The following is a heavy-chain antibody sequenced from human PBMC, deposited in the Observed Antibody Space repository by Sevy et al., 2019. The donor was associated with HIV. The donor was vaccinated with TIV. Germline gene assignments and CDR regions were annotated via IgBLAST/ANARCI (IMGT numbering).Heavy chain of an antibody. CDR3: VRDTHIVVVPAAIYYGMDV. V-gene: IGHV3-48*03. CDR2: ISSSGSTI. Sequence: GGSLRLSCAASGFTFSSYEMNWVRQAPGKGLEWVSYISSSGSTIYYADSVKGRFTISRDNAKNSLYLQMNSLRAEDTAVYYCVRDTHIVVVPAAIYYGMDVWGQGTTVTVSS. D-gene: IGHD2-2*01. J-gene: IGHJ6*02. CDR1: GFTFSSYE.